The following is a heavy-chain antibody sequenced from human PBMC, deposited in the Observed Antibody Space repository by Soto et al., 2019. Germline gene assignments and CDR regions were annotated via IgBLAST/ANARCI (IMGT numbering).Heavy chain of an antibody. CDR1: GGSISSYY. CDR2: IYYSGST. CDR3: ARHPRTGFQPTLFDY. J-gene: IGHJ4*02. V-gene: IGHV4-59*08. D-gene: IGHD3-10*01. Sequence: SETLSLTCTVSGGSISSYYWSWIRQPPGKGLEWIGYIYYSGSTNYNPSLKSRVTISVDTSKNQFSLKLSSVTAADTAVYYCARHPRTGFQPTLFDYWGQGTLVTVSS.